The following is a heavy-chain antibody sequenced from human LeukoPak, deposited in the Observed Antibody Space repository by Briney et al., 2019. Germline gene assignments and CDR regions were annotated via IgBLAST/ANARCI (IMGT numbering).Heavy chain of an antibody. CDR2: IYTSGST. D-gene: IGHD2-2*01. V-gene: IGHV4-4*07. CDR3: ASRKAPGGLVVPAAINHWYFDL. J-gene: IGHJ2*01. Sequence: SETLSLTCTVSGGSISSYYWSWIRQPAGKGLEWIGRIYTSGSTNYNPSLKSRVTMSVDTSKNQFSLKLSSVTAADTAVYYCASRKAPGGLVVPAAINHWYFDLWGRGTLVTVSS. CDR1: GGSISSYY.